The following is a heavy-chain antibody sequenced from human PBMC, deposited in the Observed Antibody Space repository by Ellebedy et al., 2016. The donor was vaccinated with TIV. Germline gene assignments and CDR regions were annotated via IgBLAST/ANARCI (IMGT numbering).Heavy chain of an antibody. CDR1: GFTFSSYS. CDR2: ISTSSSYI. J-gene: IGHJ5*01. Sequence: GESLKISCEAAGFTFSSYSMNWVRQAPGKGLEWVSSISTSSSYIYYADSVKGRFTISRDNSKNTLYLQMNSLRAEDTAVYYCATPASGVAGDWFDSWGQGTLVTVSS. CDR3: ATPASGVAGDWFDS. D-gene: IGHD6-19*01. V-gene: IGHV3-21*04.